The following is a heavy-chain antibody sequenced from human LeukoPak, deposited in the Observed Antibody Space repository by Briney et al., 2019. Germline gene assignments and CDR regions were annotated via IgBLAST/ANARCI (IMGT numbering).Heavy chain of an antibody. D-gene: IGHD1-1*01. J-gene: IGHJ4*02. CDR2: IYHSGST. CDR3: AREATTGHFDY. Sequence: SQTLSLTCAVSGGSISSGGYSWSWIRQPPGKGLEWIGYIYHSGSTYYNPSLKSRVTISVDRSKNQFSLKLSSVTAADTAVYYCAREATTGHFDYWGQGTLVTVSS. V-gene: IGHV4-30-2*01. CDR1: GGSISSGGYS.